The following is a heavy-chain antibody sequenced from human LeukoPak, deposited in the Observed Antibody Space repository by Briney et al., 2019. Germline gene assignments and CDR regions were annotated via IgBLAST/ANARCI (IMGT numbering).Heavy chain of an antibody. CDR1: GFTFSSYS. V-gene: IGHV3-21*04. CDR3: ARIDGYCSSASCYSRLDY. J-gene: IGHJ4*02. CDR2: ISSGSGYI. D-gene: IGHD2-2*03. Sequence: GGSLRLSCAASGFTFSSYSMIWVRQAPGTGLEWVSYISSGSGYIYYAGSVKGRFTISRDNAKNSLYLQMNSLRAEDTGIYYCARIDGYCSSASCYSRLDYWGQGILVTVSS.